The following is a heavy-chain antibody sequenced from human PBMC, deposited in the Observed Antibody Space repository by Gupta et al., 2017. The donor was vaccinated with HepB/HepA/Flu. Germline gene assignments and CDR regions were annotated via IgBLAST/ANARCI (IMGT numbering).Heavy chain of an antibody. CDR3: AKDDYIGSTVPGGTFDY. CDR2: ISYDGSNK. Sequence: QVQLVESGGGVVQPGRSLRLSCAASGFTFSSYGMHWVRQAPGKGLEWVAVISYDGSNKYYADSVKGRFTISRDNSKNTLYLQMNSLRAEDTAVYYCAKDDYIGSTVPGGTFDYWGQGTLVTVSS. CDR1: GFTFSSYG. D-gene: IGHD3-10*01. J-gene: IGHJ4*02. V-gene: IGHV3-30*18.